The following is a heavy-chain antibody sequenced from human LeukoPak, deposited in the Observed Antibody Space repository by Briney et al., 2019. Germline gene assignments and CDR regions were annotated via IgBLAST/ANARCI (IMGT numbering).Heavy chain of an antibody. J-gene: IGHJ4*02. CDR3: ATDRNSGKYYDY. D-gene: IGHD1-26*01. CDR2: IYYDGSNR. CDR1: GLRFRNYG. V-gene: IGHV3-33*01. Sequence: GGSLRLSCVVSGLRFRNYGMHWVRQAPGKGLEWVAVIYYDGSNRYYADSVKGRFTVPRDNAKNTLYLQMDSLRAEDTAVYYCATDRNSGKYYDYWGQGTLVTVSS.